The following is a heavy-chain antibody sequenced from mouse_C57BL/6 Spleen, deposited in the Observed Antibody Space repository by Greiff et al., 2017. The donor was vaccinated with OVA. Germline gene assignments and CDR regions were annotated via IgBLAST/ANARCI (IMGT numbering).Heavy chain of an antibody. V-gene: IGHV1-26*01. Sequence: EVQLQQSGPELVKPGASVKISCKASGYTFTDYYMNWVKQSHGKSLEWIGDINPNNGGTSYNQKFKGKATLTVDKSSSTAYMELRSLTSEDSAVYYCARRPFDYYARDYWGQGTSVTVSS. CDR1: GYTFTDYY. CDR3: ARRPFDYYARDY. J-gene: IGHJ4*01. CDR2: INPNNGGT.